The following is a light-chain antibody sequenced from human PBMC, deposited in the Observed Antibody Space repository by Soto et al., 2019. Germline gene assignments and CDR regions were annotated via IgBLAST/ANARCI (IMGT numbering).Light chain of an antibody. CDR2: EVS. J-gene: IGLJ2*01. CDR3: NSYAGSDNVV. V-gene: IGLV2-8*01. Sequence: QSALTQPPSTSGSPGQSVTISCSGTSSDVGGYNHVSWYQQHPGKAPKLMIYEVSKRPSGVPDRFSGSKSGNTASLTVSGLQSEDEADYYCNSYAGSDNVVFGGGTKLTVL. CDR1: SSDVGGYNH.